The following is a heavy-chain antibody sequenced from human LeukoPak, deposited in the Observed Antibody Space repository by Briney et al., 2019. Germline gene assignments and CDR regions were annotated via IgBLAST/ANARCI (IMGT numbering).Heavy chain of an antibody. V-gene: IGHV1-69*13. CDR3: ARLNYGDYSVSDY. D-gene: IGHD4-17*01. J-gene: IGHJ4*02. Sequence: EASVKVSCKASGGTFSSYAISWVRQAPGQGLEWMGGIIPIFGTANYAQKFQGRVTITADESTSTAYMELSSLRSEDTAVYYCARLNYGDYSVSDYWGQGTLVTVSS. CDR2: IIPIFGTA. CDR1: GGTFSSYA.